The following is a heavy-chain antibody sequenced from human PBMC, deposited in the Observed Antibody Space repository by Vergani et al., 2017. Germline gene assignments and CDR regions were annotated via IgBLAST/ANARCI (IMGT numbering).Heavy chain of an antibody. CDR1: GYTLTELS. Sequence: QVQLVQSGAEVKKPGASVKVSCKVSGYTLTELSMHWVRQAPGKGLEWMGGFDPEDGATIYAQKFQGRVTMTEDTYTDTAYMELSSLRAEDTAVYYCATSPEVGQLAPQRPFDIWGQGTMVTVSS. J-gene: IGHJ3*02. CDR3: ATSPEVGQLAPQRPFDI. D-gene: IGHD6-6*01. V-gene: IGHV1-24*01. CDR2: FDPEDGAT.